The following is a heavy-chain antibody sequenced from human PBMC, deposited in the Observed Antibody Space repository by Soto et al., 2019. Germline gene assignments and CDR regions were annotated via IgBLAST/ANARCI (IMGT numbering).Heavy chain of an antibody. V-gene: IGHV4-59*01. J-gene: IGHJ5*02. D-gene: IGHD4-17*01. CDR3: ARDLAVTNPNRFDP. CDR2: IYYSGST. CDR1: GGSISSYY. Sequence: SETLSLTCTVSGGSISSYYWSWIRQPPGKGLEWIGYIYYSGSTNYNPSLKSRVTISVDTSKNQFSLKLSSVTAADTAVYYCARDLAVTNPNRFDPWGQGTLVTVSS.